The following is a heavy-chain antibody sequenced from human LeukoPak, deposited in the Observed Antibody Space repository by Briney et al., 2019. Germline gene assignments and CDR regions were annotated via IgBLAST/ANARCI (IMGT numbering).Heavy chain of an antibody. D-gene: IGHD4-17*01. CDR3: ARTNPVYGDYDY. Sequence: GGSLILSCAVSGFSVNDNYMSWVRQAPGKGLQWVSVMFPDGRTYYADSVKGRFTISRDLARNTLLLQMHSLRADDTAVHYCARTNPVYGDYDYWGQGTLVTVSS. J-gene: IGHJ4*02. V-gene: IGHV3-53*01. CDR2: MFPDGRT. CDR1: GFSVNDNY.